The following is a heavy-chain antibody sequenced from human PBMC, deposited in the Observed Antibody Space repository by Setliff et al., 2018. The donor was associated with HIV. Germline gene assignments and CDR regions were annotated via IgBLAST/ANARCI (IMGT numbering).Heavy chain of an antibody. D-gene: IGHD3-22*01. J-gene: IGHJ3*02. Sequence: GASVKVSCKASGYTFTSYYLHWVRQAPGQGLEWMGMINPSGGSASYAQKFQGRVTMSRDTSTSTVYMELSSLRSEDTAVYYCARDYFDSSAYHCGFGAFDIWGQGTMVTVSS. CDR2: INPSGGSA. CDR3: ARDYFDSSAYHCGFGAFDI. CDR1: GYTFTSYY. V-gene: IGHV1-46*01.